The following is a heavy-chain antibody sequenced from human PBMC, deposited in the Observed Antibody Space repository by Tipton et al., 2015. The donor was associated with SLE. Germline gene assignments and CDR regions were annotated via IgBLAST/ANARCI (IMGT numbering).Heavy chain of an antibody. CDR3: ARRGTGVGAYPDY. CDR2: INHSGST. Sequence: TLSLTCAVYGGSFSGYYWSWIRQPPGKGLEWIGEINHSGSTNYNPSLKSRVTISVDTSKNQFSLKLGSVTAADTAVYYCARRGTGVGAYPDYWGQGTLVTVSS. D-gene: IGHD1-26*01. CDR1: GGSFSGYY. V-gene: IGHV4-34*01. J-gene: IGHJ4*02.